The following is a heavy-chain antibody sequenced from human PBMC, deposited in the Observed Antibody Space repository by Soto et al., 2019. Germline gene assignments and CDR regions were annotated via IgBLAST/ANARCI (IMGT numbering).Heavy chain of an antibody. Sequence: EVQRLDSGGGFVHPWGSAILSCAASGFSFTTYAFDWVRQTPGRGLEWVAGLGGNSRSAYYADSVEGRSTISSDNSRNTVFRQMNTLRVEASATYYGRGHYYGSVTYPHFWGQGTLVTVAP. J-gene: IGHJ4*02. V-gene: IGHV3-23*01. D-gene: IGHD4-17*01. CDR2: LGGNSRSA. CDR3: RGHYYGSVTYPHF. CDR1: GFSFTTYA.